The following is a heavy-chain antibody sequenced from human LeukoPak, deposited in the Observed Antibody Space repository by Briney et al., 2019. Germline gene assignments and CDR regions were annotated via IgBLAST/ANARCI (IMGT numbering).Heavy chain of an antibody. V-gene: IGHV4-39*01. J-gene: IGHJ4*02. D-gene: IGHD4-23*01. Sequence: SETLSLTCTVSGGSISSSSYYWGWIRRPPGKGLEWIGSIYYSGSTYYNPSLKSRVTISVDTSKNQFSLKLSSVTAADTAMYYCANSANYGGNSGYFDYWGQGTLVTVSS. CDR3: ANSANYGGNSGYFDY. CDR2: IYYSGST. CDR1: GGSISSSSYY.